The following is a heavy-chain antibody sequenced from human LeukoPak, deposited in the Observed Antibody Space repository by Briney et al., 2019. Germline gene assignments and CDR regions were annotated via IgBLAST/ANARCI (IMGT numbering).Heavy chain of an antibody. CDR3: ARDPSRIAAAATYFDY. CDR1: GDSVSSNSAA. Sequence: SQTLSLTCAISGDSVSSNSAAWNWIRQSPSRGLEWLGRTYYRSKWYNDYAVSVKSRITINPDTSKNQLSLQLNSVTPEDTAVYYCARDPSRIAAAATYFDYWGQGTLVTVSS. J-gene: IGHJ4*02. V-gene: IGHV6-1*01. CDR2: TYYRSKWYN. D-gene: IGHD6-13*01.